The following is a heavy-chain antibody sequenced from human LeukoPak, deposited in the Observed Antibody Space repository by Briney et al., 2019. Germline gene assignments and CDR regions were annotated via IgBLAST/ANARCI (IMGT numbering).Heavy chain of an antibody. CDR2: ITDSGGDT. Sequence: PGGPLRLSCAASGFTFGSYAMSWVRQAPGKGLDWFSAITDSGGDTYYADSVKRRLTISRDNSKNTLYLQMNSLRAEDTAVYYCAKGSSSSRPYYYDYWGQGILVTVSS. J-gene: IGHJ4*02. V-gene: IGHV3-23*01. CDR1: GFTFGSYA. CDR3: AKGSSSSRPYYYDY. D-gene: IGHD6-6*01.